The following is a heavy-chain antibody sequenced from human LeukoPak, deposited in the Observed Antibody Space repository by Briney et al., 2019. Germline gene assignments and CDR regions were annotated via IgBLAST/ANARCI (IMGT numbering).Heavy chain of an antibody. V-gene: IGHV4-61*02. CDR1: GGSISSDPNY. CDR3: ARGQGTTTLDY. J-gene: IGHJ4*02. D-gene: IGHD1-1*01. Sequence: SETLSLTCTVSGGSISSDPNYWNWLRQSAGRGREWIGRVYPSGTTNYNPSHTSRVTISIATSKNQFSLKLTSVTAADAAVYFCARGQGTTTLDYWGQGTLVTVSS. CDR2: VYPSGTT.